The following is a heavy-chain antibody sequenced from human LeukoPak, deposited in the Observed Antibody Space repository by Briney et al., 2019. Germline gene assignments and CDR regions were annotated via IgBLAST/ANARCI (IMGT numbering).Heavy chain of an antibody. CDR2: INPNSGGT. V-gene: IGHV1-2*02. CDR1: GYTFTGYY. D-gene: IGHD1-20*01. CDR3: ARERYQDY. Sequence: ASVKVSCKASGYTFTGYYMHWVRQAPGQGLEWMGWINPNSGGTNYAQKFQGRITMTRDTSINTAYMELSGLGSDDTAVYYCARERYQDYWGQGTLVTVSS. J-gene: IGHJ4*02.